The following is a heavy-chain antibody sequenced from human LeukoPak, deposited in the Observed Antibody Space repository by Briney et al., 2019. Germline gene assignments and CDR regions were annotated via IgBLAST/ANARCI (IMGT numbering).Heavy chain of an antibody. CDR2: INHSGST. Sequence: SETLSLTCAVYVGSFSGYYWSWVRQPLGKGLEWIGEINHSGSTNFNSSLKSRLTISVDTSRNQFSLKLSSVTAADTAVYYCARGVEMAGFDYWGQGNLVTVSS. D-gene: IGHD5-24*01. CDR1: VGSFSGYY. CDR3: ARGVEMAGFDY. J-gene: IGHJ4*02. V-gene: IGHV4-34*01.